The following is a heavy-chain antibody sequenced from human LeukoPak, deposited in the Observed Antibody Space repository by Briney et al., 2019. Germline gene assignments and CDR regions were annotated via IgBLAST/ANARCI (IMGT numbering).Heavy chain of an antibody. V-gene: IGHV3-21*03. Sequence: GGSLRLSCAASGFTFSSYSMNWVRQAPGKGLEWVSSISSSSSYIYYADSVKGRFTISRDNAKNSLYLQMNSLRAEDTAVYYCARDRGDGYDNFDYWDQGTLVTVSS. CDR3: ARDRGDGYDNFDY. CDR2: ISSSSSYI. J-gene: IGHJ4*02. CDR1: GFTFSSYS. D-gene: IGHD5-12*01.